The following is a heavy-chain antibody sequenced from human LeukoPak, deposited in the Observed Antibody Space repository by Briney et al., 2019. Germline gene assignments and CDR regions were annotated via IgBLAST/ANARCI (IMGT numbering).Heavy chain of an antibody. D-gene: IGHD2-21*02. J-gene: IGHJ3*02. Sequence: PGGSLRLSCAASGFTFDDYGMSWVRQAPGKGLEWVSGITWNGGSTSYADSVKGRFTISRDNAKNSLYLQMNSLRDEDTAVYYCARDRYSGGDCSDAFDNWGRGTPVTVSS. CDR1: GFTFDDYG. CDR3: ARDRYSGGDCSDAFDN. CDR2: ITWNGGST. V-gene: IGHV3-20*04.